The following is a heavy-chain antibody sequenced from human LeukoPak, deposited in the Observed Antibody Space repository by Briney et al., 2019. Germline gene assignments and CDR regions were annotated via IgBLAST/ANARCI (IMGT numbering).Heavy chain of an antibody. J-gene: IGHJ4*01. CDR3: AKDGLRGWACFDY. Sequence: PGGSLRLSCAASGFTFDDYAMHWVRQAPGKGLEWVSGISWNSGSIGYADSVKGRFTISRDNAKNSLYLQMNSLRAEDTALYYCAKDGLRGWACFDYWGQGTPVTVSS. V-gene: IGHV3-9*01. CDR2: ISWNSGSI. D-gene: IGHD6-19*01. CDR1: GFTFDDYA.